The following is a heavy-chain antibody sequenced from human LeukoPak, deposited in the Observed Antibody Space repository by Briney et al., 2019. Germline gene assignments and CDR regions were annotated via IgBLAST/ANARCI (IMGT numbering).Heavy chain of an antibody. Sequence: PGGSLRLSCAASGFTFSSYGMHWVRQAPGKGLEGVAVISYDGSNKYYADSVKGRFTISRDNSKNTLYLQMNSLRAEDTAVYYCAKSGVNYYDSRFGGMDVWGQGTTVTVSS. CDR1: GFTFSSYG. D-gene: IGHD3-22*01. CDR2: ISYDGSNK. CDR3: AKSGVNYYDSRFGGMDV. V-gene: IGHV3-30*18. J-gene: IGHJ6*02.